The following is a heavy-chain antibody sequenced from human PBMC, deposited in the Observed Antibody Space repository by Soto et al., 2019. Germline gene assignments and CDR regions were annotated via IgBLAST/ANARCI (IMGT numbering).Heavy chain of an antibody. J-gene: IGHJ4*02. CDR2: IWYDGSNK. V-gene: IGHV3-33*01. D-gene: IGHD2-15*01. CDR1: GFTFSSYG. Sequence: PGGSLRLSCAASGFTFSSYGMYWVRQAPGKGLEWVAVIWYDGSNKYYADSVKGRFTISRDNSKNTLYLQMNSLRAEDTAVYYCATSGGLQYYFDYWGQGTLVTVSS. CDR3: ATSGGLQYYFDY.